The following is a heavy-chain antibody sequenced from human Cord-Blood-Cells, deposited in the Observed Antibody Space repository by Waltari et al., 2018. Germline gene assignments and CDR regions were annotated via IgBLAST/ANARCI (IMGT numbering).Heavy chain of an antibody. D-gene: IGHD5-12*01. CDR2: INHSGRT. CDR3: ARGNVDIVATDY. CDR1: GGSFSGYY. V-gene: IGHV4-34*01. J-gene: IGHJ4*02. Sequence: QVQLQQWGAGLLKPSESLSLTCAVYGGSFSGYYWSWIRQLSGKGLEWIGEINHSGRTNYNPSLKSRVTISVDTSKNQFSLKLSSVTAADTAVYYCARGNVDIVATDYWGQGTLVTVSS.